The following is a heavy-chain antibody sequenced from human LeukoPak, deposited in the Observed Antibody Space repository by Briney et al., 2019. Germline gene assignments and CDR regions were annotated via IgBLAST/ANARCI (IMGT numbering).Heavy chain of an antibody. CDR2: IGTTGSYI. CDR3: ARDSELRYFDWLNLGDAFDI. D-gene: IGHD3-9*01. Sequence: GGSLRLSCAASGFTFSNYSMNWVRQAPGKGLEWVSSIGTTGSYIFYADSVKGRFTISRDNAKNTLYLQMNSLRAEDTAVYYCARDSELRYFDWLNLGDAFDIWGQGTMVTVSS. V-gene: IGHV3-21*01. CDR1: GFTFSNYS. J-gene: IGHJ3*02.